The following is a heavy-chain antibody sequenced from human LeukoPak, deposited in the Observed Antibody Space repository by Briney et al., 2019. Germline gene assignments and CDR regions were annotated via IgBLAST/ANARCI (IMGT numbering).Heavy chain of an antibody. CDR1: GYTFTSYG. CDR3: ARDGVRYFDWLPRYYYYYMDV. Sequence: ASVKVSCKASGYTFTSYGISWVRQAPGQGLEWMGWISAYNGNTNYAQKLQGRVTMTTDTSTSTAYMELRSLRSDDTAVYYCARDGVRYFDWLPRYYYYYMDVWGKGTTVTVSS. V-gene: IGHV1-18*01. CDR2: ISAYNGNT. D-gene: IGHD3-9*01. J-gene: IGHJ6*03.